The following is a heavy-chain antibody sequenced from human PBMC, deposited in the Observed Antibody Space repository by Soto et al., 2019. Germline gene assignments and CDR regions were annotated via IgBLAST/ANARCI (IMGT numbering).Heavy chain of an antibody. V-gene: IGHV1-69*15. D-gene: IGHD6-13*01. CDR1: GGTFSNYA. Sequence: QVQLVQSGAELKKPGSSVKVSCQASGGTFSNYAISWVRQAPGQGLEWMGKIIPIFGTTNYAQNFRGRVTITADEYTTTAYMELSSLRSDDTALDYCARELPPAPGSFREDALDIWGQGTMITVSS. CDR3: ARELPPAPGSFREDALDI. CDR2: IIPIFGTT. J-gene: IGHJ3*02.